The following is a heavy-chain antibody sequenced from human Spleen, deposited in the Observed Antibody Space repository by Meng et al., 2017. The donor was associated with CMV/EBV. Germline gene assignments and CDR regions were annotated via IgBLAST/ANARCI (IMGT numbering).Heavy chain of an antibody. D-gene: IGHD3/OR15-3a*01. CDR3: SRGSVFDLLDY. Sequence: ASVKVSCKASGYTFTAYYMHWVRQAPGQGLEWMGWINPSSGGTNNAQKFQGRVTLTRDTSISTAYLELNRLRSDDAAVYYCSRGSVFDLLDYWGQGTLVTVSS. J-gene: IGHJ4*02. CDR1: GYTFTAYY. V-gene: IGHV1-2*02. CDR2: INPSSGGT.